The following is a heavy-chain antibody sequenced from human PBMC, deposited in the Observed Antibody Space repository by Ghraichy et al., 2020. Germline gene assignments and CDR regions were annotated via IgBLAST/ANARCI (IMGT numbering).Heavy chain of an antibody. CDR2: INPNSGGT. D-gene: IGHD6-13*01. CDR1: GYTFTGYY. CDR3: ARVRTSIAAAGTWDAFDI. Sequence: ASVKVSCKASGYTFTGYYMHWVRQAPGQGLEWMGWINPNSGGTNYAQKYQGWVTMTRDTSISTAYMELSRLRSDDTAVYYCARVRTSIAAAGTWDAFDIWGQGTMVTVSS. V-gene: IGHV1-2*04. J-gene: IGHJ3*02.